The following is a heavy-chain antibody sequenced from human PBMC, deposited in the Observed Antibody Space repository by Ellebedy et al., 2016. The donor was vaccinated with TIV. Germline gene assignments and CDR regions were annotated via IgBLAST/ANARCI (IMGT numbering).Heavy chain of an antibody. J-gene: IGHJ6*02. CDR3: ARAFGGSYGMDV. D-gene: IGHD3-16*01. CDR1: GFTFSSNW. V-gene: IGHV3-74*03. CDR2: INGDGSTT. Sequence: GESLKISCVASGFTFSSNWMHWVRQAPGKGLVWVSRINGDGSTTKYADSVKGRFTISRDNAENTLYLQMNSLRAEDTAVYYCARAFGGSYGMDVWGQGTTVTVSS.